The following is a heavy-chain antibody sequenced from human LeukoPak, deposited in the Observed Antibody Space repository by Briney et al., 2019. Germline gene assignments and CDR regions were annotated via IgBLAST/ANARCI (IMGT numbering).Heavy chain of an antibody. V-gene: IGHV4-34*01. CDR2: INHGGST. CDR3: ARRTTVTTRLRIFDY. CDR1: GGSFSGDF. Sequence: PSETLSLTCAVYGGSFSGDFWSWIRQSPGKGLEWIGEINHGGSTNYNPSLKSRVTISVDTSKNQFSLKLSSVTAADTAVYYCARRTTVTTRLRIFDYWGQGTLVTVSS. J-gene: IGHJ4*02. D-gene: IGHD4-17*01.